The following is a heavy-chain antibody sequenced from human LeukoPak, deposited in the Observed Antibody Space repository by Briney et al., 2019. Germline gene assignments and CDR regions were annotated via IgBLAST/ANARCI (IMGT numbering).Heavy chain of an antibody. CDR2: TNPNSGGT. D-gene: IGHD5-12*01. CDR1: GYTFTGYY. Sequence: ASVKVSCKASGYTFTGYYMHWVRQAPGQGLEWMGWTNPNSGGTNYAQKFQGRVTMTRDTSISTAYMELSRLRSDDTAVYYCARVVWLRSYFDYWGQGTLVTVSS. V-gene: IGHV1-2*02. CDR3: ARVVWLRSYFDY. J-gene: IGHJ4*02.